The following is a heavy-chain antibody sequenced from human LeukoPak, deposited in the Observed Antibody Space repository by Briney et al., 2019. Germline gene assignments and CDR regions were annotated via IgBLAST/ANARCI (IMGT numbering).Heavy chain of an antibody. D-gene: IGHD3-22*01. CDR1: GFTFSSYG. V-gene: IGHV3-30*02. CDR3: AKGVSGYYYNDAFDI. J-gene: IGHJ3*02. Sequence: GGSLRLSCAASGFTFSSYGMHWVRQAPGKGLEWVAFIRYDGSNKYYADSVKGRFTISRDNSKNTLYLQMNSLRAEDTAVYYCAKGVSGYYYNDAFDIWGQGTMVTVS. CDR2: IRYDGSNK.